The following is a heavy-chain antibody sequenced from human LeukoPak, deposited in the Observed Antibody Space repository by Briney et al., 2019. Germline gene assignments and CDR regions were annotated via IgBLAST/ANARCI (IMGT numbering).Heavy chain of an antibody. V-gene: IGHV4-39*01. CDR3: AQQGGYGDYATRYYYYYMDV. J-gene: IGHJ6*03. CDR2: IYYSGST. D-gene: IGHD4-17*01. CDR1: GGSISSSSYY. Sequence: SETLSLTCTVSGGSISSSSYYWGWIRQPPGKGLEWIGSIYYSGSTYYNPSLKSRVTISVDTSKNQFSLKLSSVTAADTAVYYCAQQGGYGDYATRYYYYYMDVWGKGTTVTISS.